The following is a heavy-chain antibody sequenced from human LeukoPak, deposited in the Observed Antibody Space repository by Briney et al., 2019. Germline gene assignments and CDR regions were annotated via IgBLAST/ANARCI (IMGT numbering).Heavy chain of an antibody. CDR2: INPNNGNT. V-gene: IGHV1-2*02. CDR3: ASPQLGMSTDY. CDR1: GYTFTGYY. J-gene: IGHJ4*02. Sequence: ASVKVSCKASGYTFTGYYIHWVRQAPGQGLEWMGWINPNNGNTNYAQKFQGRVTMTRDTSISTAYMELSRLRSDDAAVYYCASPQLGMSTDYWGQGTLVTVSS. D-gene: IGHD7-27*01.